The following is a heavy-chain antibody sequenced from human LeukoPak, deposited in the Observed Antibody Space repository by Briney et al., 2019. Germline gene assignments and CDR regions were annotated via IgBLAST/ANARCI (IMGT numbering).Heavy chain of an antibody. V-gene: IGHV4-39*07. CDR3: AISTVTTHY. CDR1: GGSISSSSYY. J-gene: IGHJ4*02. D-gene: IGHD4-17*01. Sequence: SETLSLTCTVSGGSISSSSYYWGWIRQPPGKGLEWIGSIYYSGSTYYNPSLKSRVTISVDTSKNQFSLKLSSVTAADTAVYYCAISTVTTHYWGQGTLVTVSS. CDR2: IYYSGST.